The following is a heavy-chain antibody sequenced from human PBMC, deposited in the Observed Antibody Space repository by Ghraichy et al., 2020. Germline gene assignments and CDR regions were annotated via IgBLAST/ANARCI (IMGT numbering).Heavy chain of an antibody. Sequence: SVKVSCKASGGTFSSYTISWVRQAPGQGLEWMGRIIPILGIANYAQKFQGRVTITADKSTSTAYMELSSLRSEDTAVYYCARGRGYSGYDPYYFDYWGQGTLVTVSS. CDR1: GGTFSSYT. J-gene: IGHJ4*02. V-gene: IGHV1-69*02. CDR2: IIPILGIA. CDR3: ARGRGYSGYDPYYFDY. D-gene: IGHD5-12*01.